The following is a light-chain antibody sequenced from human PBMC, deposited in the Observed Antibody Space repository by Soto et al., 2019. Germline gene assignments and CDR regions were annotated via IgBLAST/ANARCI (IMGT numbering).Light chain of an antibody. J-gene: IGKJ5*01. Sequence: DMVLTQSPGTLSLSPGERATLSCRASPSVTNFLAWYQQKPGQAPRLLIYGAFNRATGIPARFSGSGSGTDFTLTISSLEPEDSAVYYCQQRNVGPPVTFGQGTRLEIK. V-gene: IGKV3-11*01. CDR2: GAF. CDR1: PSVTNF. CDR3: QQRNVGPPVT.